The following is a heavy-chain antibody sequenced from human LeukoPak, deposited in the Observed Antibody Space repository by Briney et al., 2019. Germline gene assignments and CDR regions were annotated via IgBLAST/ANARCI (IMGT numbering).Heavy chain of an antibody. Sequence: PSQTLSLTCTVSGGSISSSSYYGGWSRQPPRKGLEWIGSIYYSGSTYYNPSLKSRVTISVDTSKNQFSLKLSSVTAADTAVYYCASSITMIVPHAFDIWGQGTMVTVSS. CDR2: IYYSGST. CDR3: ASSITMIVPHAFDI. V-gene: IGHV4-39*01. CDR1: GGSISSSSYY. D-gene: IGHD3-22*01. J-gene: IGHJ3*02.